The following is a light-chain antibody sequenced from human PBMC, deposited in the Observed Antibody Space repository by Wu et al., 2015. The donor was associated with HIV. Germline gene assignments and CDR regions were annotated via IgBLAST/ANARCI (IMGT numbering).Light chain of an antibody. CDR2: GAS. V-gene: IGKV3-20*01. Sequence: IVLTQSPGTLSVSPGERVTLSCTASHDIDNNLAWYQQKPGQAPRLLISGASSRATGIPDRFSGSGSGTDFTLTISRLEPEDFAVYYCQQYGSSRITFGPGTKVDIK. CDR1: HDIDNN. CDR3: QQYGSSRIT. J-gene: IGKJ3*01.